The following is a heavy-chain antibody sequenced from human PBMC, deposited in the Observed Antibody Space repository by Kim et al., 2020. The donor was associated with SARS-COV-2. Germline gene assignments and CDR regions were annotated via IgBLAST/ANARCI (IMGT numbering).Heavy chain of an antibody. CDR3: ASLVVEDNWFDP. D-gene: IGHD2-15*01. Sequence: YTADSVKGRFTIARHNSRNTLYLQMNSLRAEDTAVYYCASLVVEDNWFDPWGQGTLVTVSS. V-gene: IGHV3-53*04. J-gene: IGHJ5*02.